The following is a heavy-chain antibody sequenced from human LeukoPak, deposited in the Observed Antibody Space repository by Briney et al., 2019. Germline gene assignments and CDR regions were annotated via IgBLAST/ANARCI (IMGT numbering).Heavy chain of an antibody. V-gene: IGHV3-74*01. Sequence: GGSLRLSCAASGFTFSSYAMHWVRQAPGKGLVWVSRVKSDGSSTSYADSVKGRFTISRDNSKNTLYLQMNSLRAEDTAVYYCARDRDGYNFPFNLPDYWGQGTLVTVSS. CDR1: GFTFSSYA. CDR2: VKSDGSST. D-gene: IGHD5-24*01. CDR3: ARDRDGYNFPFNLPDY. J-gene: IGHJ4*02.